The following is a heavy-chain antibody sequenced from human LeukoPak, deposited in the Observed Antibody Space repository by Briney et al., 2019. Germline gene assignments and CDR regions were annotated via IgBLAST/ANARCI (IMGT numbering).Heavy chain of an antibody. CDR2: TYYRSKWYS. Sequence: SQTLSLTCAISGDSVSSNSAAWSWIRQSPSRGLEWLGRTYYRSKWYSDYAVSLKSRITINPDTSKNQFSLQLNSVTPEDTAVYYCVRSSSWYLWFDPWGQGTLVTVSS. D-gene: IGHD6-13*01. V-gene: IGHV6-1*01. CDR3: VRSSSWYLWFDP. J-gene: IGHJ5*02. CDR1: GDSVSSNSAA.